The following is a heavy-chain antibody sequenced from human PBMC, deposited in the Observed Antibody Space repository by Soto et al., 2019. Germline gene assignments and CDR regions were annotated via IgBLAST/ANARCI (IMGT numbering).Heavy chain of an antibody. CDR1: GGSIRDYY. D-gene: IGHD3-10*01. Sequence: PSETLSLTCTVSGGSIRDYYWGWIRQSPGKGLEWIGYIYYTGTTKYNPSLKSRVTISVDSSKNQFSLKLDSVTAADTAVYYCARQDSYYQAIDTLGQGTLVTVSS. J-gene: IGHJ5*02. V-gene: IGHV4-59*08. CDR3: ARQDSYYQAIDT. CDR2: IYYTGTT.